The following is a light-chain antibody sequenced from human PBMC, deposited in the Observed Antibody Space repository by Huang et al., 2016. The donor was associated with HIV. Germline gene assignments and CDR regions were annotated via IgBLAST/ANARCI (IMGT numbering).Light chain of an antibody. CDR3: QQHNTWPRT. V-gene: IGKV3-15*01. CDR1: QSVGSN. CDR2: DAS. Sequence: EIVMTQSPATRSVSPGERATLSCRASQSVGSNLAWYQQRRGQAPRLLIYDASNRASGTPARFSGSGSGTEFTLTVSSLQSEDFAVYYCQQHNTWPRTFGQGTRV. J-gene: IGKJ1*01.